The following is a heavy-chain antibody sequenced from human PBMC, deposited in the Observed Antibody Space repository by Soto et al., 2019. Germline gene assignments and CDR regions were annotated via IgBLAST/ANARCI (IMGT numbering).Heavy chain of an antibody. D-gene: IGHD3-22*01. Sequence: SETLSLTCTVSGASISSYYWSWIRQPPGKGLEWIGSIYYSGSTYYNPSLKSRVTISVDTSKNQFSLKLSSVTAADTAVYYCMLGSGWKDFDYWGQGTLVTVSS. CDR3: MLGSGWKDFDY. CDR1: GASISSYY. CDR2: IYYSGST. J-gene: IGHJ4*02. V-gene: IGHV4-59*05.